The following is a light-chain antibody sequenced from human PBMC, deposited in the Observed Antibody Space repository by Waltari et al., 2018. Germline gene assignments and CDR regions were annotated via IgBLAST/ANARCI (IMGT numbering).Light chain of an antibody. Sequence: EIVLTQSPGTLSLSPGERATLSCRASQSVSRSLSWYQQKPGQAPRLLIYDASSRATGIPDRFSGSGSGTDCSLTVSRLEPEDFAVYYCQKYVNLPATFGQGTKVEIK. CDR3: QKYVNLPAT. CDR2: DAS. J-gene: IGKJ1*01. CDR1: QSVSRS. V-gene: IGKV3-20*01.